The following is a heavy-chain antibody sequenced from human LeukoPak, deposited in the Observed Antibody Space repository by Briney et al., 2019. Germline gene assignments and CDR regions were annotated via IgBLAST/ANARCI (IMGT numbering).Heavy chain of an antibody. CDR2: IRYDGSNK. J-gene: IGHJ4*02. D-gene: IGHD1-20*01. CDR3: AKEVYNWNDTPYFDY. CDR1: GFTFSSYG. V-gene: IGHV3-30*02. Sequence: GGPLRLSCAASGFTFSSYGMHWVRQAPGKGLEWVAFIRYDGSNKYYADSVKGRFTISRDNSKNTLYLQMNSLRAEDTAVYYCAKEVYNWNDTPYFDYWGQGTLVTVSS.